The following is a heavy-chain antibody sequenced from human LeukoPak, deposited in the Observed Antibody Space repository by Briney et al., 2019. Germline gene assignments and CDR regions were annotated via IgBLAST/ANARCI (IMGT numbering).Heavy chain of an antibody. CDR2: MNPIIGNT. CDR3: ARAYCSSTSCYLHNWFDP. CDR1: GYTFTSYD. J-gene: IGHJ5*02. D-gene: IGHD2-2*01. Sequence: ASVKVSCKPSGYTFTSYDTNWVRPATGQGLEWMGWMNPIIGNTSYAQKFQGRVTMTRKTSISTAYRELSSLRSEDTAVYYCARAYCSSTSCYLHNWFDPWGQGTLVTVSS. V-gene: IGHV1-8*01.